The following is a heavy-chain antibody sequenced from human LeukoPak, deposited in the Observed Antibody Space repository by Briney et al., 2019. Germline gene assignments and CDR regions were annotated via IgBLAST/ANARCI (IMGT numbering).Heavy chain of an antibody. CDR1: GFTFDDYA. CDR2: ISWNSGSI. CDR3: ARRPPWPYYFDY. D-gene: IGHD6-6*01. Sequence: TGGSLRLSCAASGFTFDDYAMHWVRQAPGKGLEWVSGISWNSGSIGYADSVKGRFTISRDNAKNTLYLQMNSLRAEDTAVYYCARRPPWPYYFDYWGQGTLVTVSS. V-gene: IGHV3-9*01. J-gene: IGHJ4*02.